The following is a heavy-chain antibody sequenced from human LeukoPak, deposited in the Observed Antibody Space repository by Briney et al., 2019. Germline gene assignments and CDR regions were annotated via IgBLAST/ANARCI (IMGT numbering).Heavy chain of an antibody. CDR3: ARGRPYSSSWRYDY. V-gene: IGHV1-18*01. CDR1: GYTFTSYG. J-gene: IGHJ4*02. Sequence: ASVKVSCKASGYTFTSYGISWVRQAPGQGLEWMGWISAYNGNTNYAQKLQGRVTMTTDTSTSTAYMELSSLRSEDTAVYYCARGRPYSSSWRYDYWGQGTLVTVSS. D-gene: IGHD6-13*01. CDR2: ISAYNGNT.